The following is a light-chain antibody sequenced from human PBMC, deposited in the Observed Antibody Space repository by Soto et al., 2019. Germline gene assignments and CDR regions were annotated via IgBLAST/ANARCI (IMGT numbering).Light chain of an antibody. V-gene: IGKV1D-13*01. Sequence: ALQLTQSPSSLCASVGDRVTISCRASQGISSAVAWYQQKPGKAPQLLIYDASSLESGVPSRFSGSGSGTDFTLTISSLQPEDFATYYCQQFNNYPLTFGGGTNVDNK. CDR2: DAS. CDR1: QGISSA. CDR3: QQFNNYPLT. J-gene: IGKJ4*01.